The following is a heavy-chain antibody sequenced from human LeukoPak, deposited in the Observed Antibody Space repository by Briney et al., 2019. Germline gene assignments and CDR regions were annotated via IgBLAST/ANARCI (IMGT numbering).Heavy chain of an antibody. CDR3: ARDLFAVPGRYYYYGMDV. V-gene: IGHV3-7*01. J-gene: IGHJ6*02. D-gene: IGHD6-19*01. Sequence: GGSLRLSCAASGFTFSSYWMSWVRQAPGKGLEWVANIKQDGSEKYYVDSVKGRFTISRDNAKNSLYLQMNSLRAEDTAVYYCARDLFAVPGRYYYYGMDVWGQGTTVTVSS. CDR1: GFTFSSYW. CDR2: IKQDGSEK.